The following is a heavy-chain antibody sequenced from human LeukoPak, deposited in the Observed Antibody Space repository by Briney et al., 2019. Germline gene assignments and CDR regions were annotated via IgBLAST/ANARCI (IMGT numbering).Heavy chain of an antibody. D-gene: IGHD4-23*01. CDR1: GGSISGYY. CDR3: ARSVVTLYWYFDL. J-gene: IGHJ2*01. V-gene: IGHV4-59*01. CDR2: IYYSGST. Sequence: SETLSLTCTVSGGSISGYYYDWIRQPPGKGLEWIGYIYYSGSTNYNPSLKSRVTISLDTSKNQFSLKLSSVTTADTAVYYCARSVVTLYWYFDLWGRGTLVTVSS.